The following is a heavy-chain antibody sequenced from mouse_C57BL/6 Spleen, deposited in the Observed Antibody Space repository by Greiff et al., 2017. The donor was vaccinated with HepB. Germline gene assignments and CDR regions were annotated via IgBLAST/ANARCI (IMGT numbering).Heavy chain of an antibody. D-gene: IGHD4-1*01. Sequence: DVKLQESGPELVKPGASVKISCKASGYSFTGYYMNWVKQSPEKSLEWIGEINPSTGGTTYNQKFKAKATLTVDKSSSTAYMQLKSLTSEDSAVYYCARNEWDAYAMDYWGQGTSVTVSS. CDR3: ARNEWDAYAMDY. CDR1: GYSFTGYY. V-gene: IGHV1-42*01. CDR2: INPSTGGT. J-gene: IGHJ4*01.